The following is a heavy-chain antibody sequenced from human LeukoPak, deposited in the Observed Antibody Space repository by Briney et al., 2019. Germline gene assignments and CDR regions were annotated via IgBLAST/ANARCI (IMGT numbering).Heavy chain of an antibody. Sequence: SETLSLTCAVYGGSFSGYYWGWIRQPPGKGLEWIGSIYYSGSTYYNPSLKSRVTISVDTSKNPFSLKLSSVTAADTAVYYCARGVVVVAATGRIDYWGQGTLVTVSS. CDR2: IYYSGST. V-gene: IGHV4-34*01. CDR1: GGSFSGYY. J-gene: IGHJ4*02. D-gene: IGHD2-15*01. CDR3: ARGVVVVAATGRIDY.